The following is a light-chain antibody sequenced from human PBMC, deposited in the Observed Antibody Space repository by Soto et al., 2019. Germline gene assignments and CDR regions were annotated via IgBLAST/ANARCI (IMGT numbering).Light chain of an antibody. Sequence: DIQMTQSPSSVSASVGDRFSITCRASQGISNWLAWYQQKPGRAPKLLIYTGSSLQSGVPSRFSGTGSGTDFTLTISSLQPEDVATYYCQQANSFPLTFGGGTKVEIK. V-gene: IGKV1-12*01. CDR2: TGS. CDR3: QQANSFPLT. J-gene: IGKJ4*01. CDR1: QGISNW.